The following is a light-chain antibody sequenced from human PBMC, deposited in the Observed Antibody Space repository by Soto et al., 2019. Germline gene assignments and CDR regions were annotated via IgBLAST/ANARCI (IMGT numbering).Light chain of an antibody. V-gene: IGKV1D-12*01. Sequence: DIQMTQSPSSVSASVGDRVTITCRASQAISTWLAWYQQKPGKAPKLLIYAASNLQTGVPSRFSGSGSGTDFTLTSSSLQPEDFATYYGQQANSFPRTLGQGTKVEIK. CDR1: QAISTW. CDR3: QQANSFPRT. CDR2: AAS. J-gene: IGKJ1*01.